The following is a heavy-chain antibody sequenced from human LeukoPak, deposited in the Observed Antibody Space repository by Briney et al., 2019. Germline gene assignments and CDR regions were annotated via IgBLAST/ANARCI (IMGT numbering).Heavy chain of an antibody. CDR2: LHYSGST. J-gene: IGHJ6*02. V-gene: IGHV4-39*02. CDR3: ARGSVDCSSTSCNTIYYYSGMDV. CDR1: GGFISSGSYY. Sequence: SETLSLTCTVSGGFISSGSYYWGWIRQPPGKGLEWIGSLHYSGSTYYNPSLKGRVTMSVDTSKNHFSLRLSSVTAADAAVYHCARGSVDCSSTSCNTIYYYSGMDVWGQGTTVTVSS. D-gene: IGHD2-2*01.